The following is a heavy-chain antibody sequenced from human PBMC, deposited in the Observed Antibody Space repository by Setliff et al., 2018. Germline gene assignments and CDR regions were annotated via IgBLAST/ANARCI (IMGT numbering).Heavy chain of an antibody. Sequence: KTSETLSLTCTVSGGSISSSTYYWGWIRQPPGKGLEWIGSIYYSGSTYYNPSLKSRVTISLDTSKNQFSLKLSSVTAADTAVYYCARVSQYSSGWYYFYYYGMDVWGQGTTVTSP. CDR1: GGSISSSTYY. CDR3: ARVSQYSSGWYYFYYYGMDV. D-gene: IGHD6-19*01. J-gene: IGHJ6*02. CDR2: IYYSGST. V-gene: IGHV4-39*07.